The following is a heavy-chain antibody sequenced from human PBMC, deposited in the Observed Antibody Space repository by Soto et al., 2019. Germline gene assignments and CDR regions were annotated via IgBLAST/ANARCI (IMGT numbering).Heavy chain of an antibody. Sequence: QVQLQESGPGLVKPSETLSLTCTVSGGSISSYYWSWIRQPPGKGLEWIVYIYYSGSTNYNPSLKSRVTISVDTSKNQFSLKLSSVTAADTAVYYCARVRWTVAGPGHFDYWGQGTLVTVSS. V-gene: IGHV4-59*01. CDR1: GGSISSYY. CDR2: IYYSGST. D-gene: IGHD6-19*01. CDR3: ARVRWTVAGPGHFDY. J-gene: IGHJ4*02.